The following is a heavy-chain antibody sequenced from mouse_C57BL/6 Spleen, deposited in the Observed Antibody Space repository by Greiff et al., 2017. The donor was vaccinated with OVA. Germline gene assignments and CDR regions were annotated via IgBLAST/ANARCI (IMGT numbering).Heavy chain of an antibody. D-gene: IGHD1-1*01. V-gene: IGHV5-17*01. CDR2: ISSGSSTI. CDR1: GFTFSDYG. CDR3: ARDEGTVVADWYFDV. J-gene: IGHJ1*03. Sequence: EVQRVESGGGLVKPGGSLKLSCAASGFTFSDYGMHWVRQAPEKGLEWVAYISSGSSTIYYADTGKGRFTISRDNAKNTLFLQMTSLRSEDTAMYYCARDEGTVVADWYFDVWGTGTTVTVSS.